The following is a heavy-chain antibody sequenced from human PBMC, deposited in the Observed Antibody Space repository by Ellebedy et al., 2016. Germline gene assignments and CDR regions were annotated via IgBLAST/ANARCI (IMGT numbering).Heavy chain of an antibody. CDR1: GSSSGDYG. D-gene: IGHD3-3*01. Sequence: GGSLRLXXQASGSSSGDYGVFWVRKVPGKGLQWVSVISSDLTTKNYLDSVKGRFTISRGNYDNKVYLEMNNLRIEDTAVHYCAKDPDFWSRVLGLWGQGTQVTVSP. V-gene: IGHV3-30*18. CDR3: AKDPDFWSRVLGL. CDR2: ISSDLTTK. J-gene: IGHJ4*02.